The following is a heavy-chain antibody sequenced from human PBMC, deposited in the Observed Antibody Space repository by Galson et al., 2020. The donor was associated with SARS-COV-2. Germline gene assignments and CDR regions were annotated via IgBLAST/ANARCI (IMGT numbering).Heavy chain of an antibody. V-gene: IGHV4-34*01. CDR2: INHSGST. J-gene: IGHJ3*02. CDR3: ASEVRLTRAFDI. D-gene: IGHD3-9*01. Sequence: SQASETLSLTCAVYGGSFSGYYWSWIRQPPGKGLEWIGEINHSGSTNYNPSLKSRVTISVDTSKNQFSLKLSSVTAADTAVYYCASEVRLTRAFDIWGQGTMVTVSS. CDR1: GGSFSGYY.